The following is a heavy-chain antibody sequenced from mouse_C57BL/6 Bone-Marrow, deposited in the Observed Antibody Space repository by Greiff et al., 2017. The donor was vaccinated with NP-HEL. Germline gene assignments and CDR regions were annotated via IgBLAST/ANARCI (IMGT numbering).Heavy chain of an antibody. D-gene: IGHD1-1*01. CDR1: GFNIKDDY. CDR2: IDPENGDT. V-gene: IGHV14-4*01. CDR3: TTGGSSPYAMDY. J-gene: IGHJ4*01. Sequence: EVQLQQSGAELVRPGASVKLSCTVSGFNIKDDYMHWVKQRPEQGLEWIGWIDPENGDTEYASKFQGKATITADTSSNTDYLQLSRLTSEDTAVYYCTTGGSSPYAMDYWGQGTSVTVSS.